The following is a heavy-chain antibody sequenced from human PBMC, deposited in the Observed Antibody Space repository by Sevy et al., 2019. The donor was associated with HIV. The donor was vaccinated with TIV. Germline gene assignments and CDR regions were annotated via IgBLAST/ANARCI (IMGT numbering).Heavy chain of an antibody. J-gene: IGHJ4*02. D-gene: IGHD1-26*01. CDR2: ISGSGGST. Sequence: GGSLRLSCAASGFTFSSYAMSWVRQAPGKGLEWVSAISGSGGSTYYAHSVKGRFTISRVNSKITLYLQMNSLRAEDTAVYYCAKVVGATVLHYFDYRGEGTRVTVSS. CDR3: AKVVGATVLHYFDY. CDR1: GFTFSSYA. V-gene: IGHV3-23*01.